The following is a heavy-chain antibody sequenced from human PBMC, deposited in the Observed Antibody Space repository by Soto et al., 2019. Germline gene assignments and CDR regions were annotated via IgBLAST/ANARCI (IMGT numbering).Heavy chain of an antibody. Sequence: GGSLRLSCAASGFTFSSYWMHWVRPTPGKGLGWVSRINSDGSSTSYGDSVKGPFTISRDNAKNTLYLQMTSLRAEDTAVYYCATTLWFAELSLDYWGQGTLVTVSS. D-gene: IGHD3-10*01. J-gene: IGHJ4*02. CDR1: GFTFSSYW. CDR2: INSDGSST. V-gene: IGHV3-74*01. CDR3: ATTLWFAELSLDY.